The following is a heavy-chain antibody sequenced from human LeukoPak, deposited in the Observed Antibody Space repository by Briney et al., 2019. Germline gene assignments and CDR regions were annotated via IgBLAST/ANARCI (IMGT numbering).Heavy chain of an antibody. Sequence: PGGSLRLSCAASGFTVSSNYMSWVRQAPGKGLEWVSVIYSGGSTYYADSVKGRFTISRYNSKNTLYLQMNSLRAEDTAVYYCARTTSLVTTINYYYMDVWGKGTTVTVSS. CDR1: GFTVSSNY. CDR2: IYSGGST. V-gene: IGHV3-53*01. J-gene: IGHJ6*03. CDR3: ARTTSLVTTINYYYMDV. D-gene: IGHD2-21*02.